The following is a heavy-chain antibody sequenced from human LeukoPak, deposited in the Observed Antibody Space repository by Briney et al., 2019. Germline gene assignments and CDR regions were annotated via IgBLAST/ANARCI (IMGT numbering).Heavy chain of an antibody. CDR2: INPNSGGT. CDR1: GYTFTGYY. D-gene: IGHD3-10*01. J-gene: IGHJ5*02. Sequence: ASVKVSCKASGYTFTGYYMHWVRQAPGQGLEWMGWINPNSGGTNYAQKFQGRVTMTRDTSISTAYMELSRLRSDDTAAYYCASGSGSYYTNNWFDPWGQGTLVTVSS. CDR3: ASGSGSYYTNNWFDP. V-gene: IGHV1-2*02.